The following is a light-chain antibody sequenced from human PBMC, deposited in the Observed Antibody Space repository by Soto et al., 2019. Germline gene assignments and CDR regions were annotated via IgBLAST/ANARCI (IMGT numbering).Light chain of an antibody. CDR1: QSVGSN. CDR2: DAS. CDR3: QQRTSWPLT. J-gene: IGKJ5*01. V-gene: IGKV3-11*01. Sequence: EIVLTQSPATLSLSPGERATLSCRASQSVGSNLAWYQQRPGQAPRLLIYDASNRATGIPARFSGSGPGTDFTLTISSLEPVDFAVYYCQQRTSWPLTFGQGTRLEIK.